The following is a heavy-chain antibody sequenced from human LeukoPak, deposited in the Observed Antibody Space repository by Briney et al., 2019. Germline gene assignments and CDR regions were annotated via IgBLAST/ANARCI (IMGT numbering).Heavy chain of an antibody. D-gene: IGHD7-27*01. CDR1: GGTFSSYA. V-gene: IGHV1-8*02. Sequence: ASVKVSCKASGGTFSSYAISWVRQAPGQRPEWMGWMSPNSGDTGYAQKFQDRVTMTRNTSISTAYMELSSLRSDDTAVYYCARGPPNWGYDYWGPGTLVTVSS. CDR3: ARGPPNWGYDY. CDR2: MSPNSGDT. J-gene: IGHJ4*02.